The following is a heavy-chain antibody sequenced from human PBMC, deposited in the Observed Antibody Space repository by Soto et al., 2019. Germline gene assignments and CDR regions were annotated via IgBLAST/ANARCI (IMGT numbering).Heavy chain of an antibody. V-gene: IGHV3-30*18. Sequence: QVQLVESGGGVVQPGRSLRLSCAASGFTFSSYGMHWVRQAPGKGLEWVAVISYDGSNKYYADSVKGRFTLSRDNSNNSLYLQMISLRAEDTAVYYCAKDTRAGAFDYWGQGTLVTVSS. CDR1: GFTFSSYG. CDR3: AKDTRAGAFDY. J-gene: IGHJ4*02. D-gene: IGHD1-26*01. CDR2: ISYDGSNK.